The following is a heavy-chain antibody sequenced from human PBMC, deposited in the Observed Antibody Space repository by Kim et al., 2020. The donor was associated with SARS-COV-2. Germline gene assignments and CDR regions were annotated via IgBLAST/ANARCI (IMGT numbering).Heavy chain of an antibody. J-gene: IGHJ4*02. CDR3: ARGRVEWELLGY. CDR2: IYYSGST. D-gene: IGHD1-26*01. CDR1: GGSISSYY. Sequence: SETLSLTCTVSGGSISSYYWSWIRQPPGKGLEWIGYIYYSGSTNYNPSLKSRVTISVDTSKNQFSLKLSSVTAADTAVYYCARGRVEWELLGYWGQGTLVTVSS. V-gene: IGHV4-59*08.